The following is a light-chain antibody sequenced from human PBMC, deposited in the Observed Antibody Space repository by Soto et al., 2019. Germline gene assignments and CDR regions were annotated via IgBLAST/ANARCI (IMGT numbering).Light chain of an antibody. CDR1: QSVSSN. CDR3: QQYNNWPLT. J-gene: IGKJ1*01. CDR2: GAS. V-gene: IGKV3-15*01. Sequence: DILMTQSQSTLSASPGDRATLSCRASQSVSSNLAWYQQKPGQAPRLLIYGASTRATGIPARFSGSGSGTEFTLTISSLQSEDFAVYYCQQYNNWPLTFGQGTKVDIK.